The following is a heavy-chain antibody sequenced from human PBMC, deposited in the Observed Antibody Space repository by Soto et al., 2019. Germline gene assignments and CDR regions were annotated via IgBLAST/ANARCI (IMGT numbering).Heavy chain of an antibody. V-gene: IGHV1-24*01. CDR1: GYTLTELS. Sequence: ASVKVSCKVSGYTLTELSMHWVRQAPGKGLEWMGGFDPEDGETIYAQKFQGRVTMTEDASTSTAYMELSSLRSEDTAVYYCARDLYDFWSGYSYSGMDVWGQGTTVTVSS. CDR2: FDPEDGET. D-gene: IGHD3-3*01. CDR3: ARDLYDFWSGYSYSGMDV. J-gene: IGHJ6*02.